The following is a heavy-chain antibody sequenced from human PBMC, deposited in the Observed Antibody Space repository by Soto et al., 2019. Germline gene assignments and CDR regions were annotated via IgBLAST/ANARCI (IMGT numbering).Heavy chain of an antibody. V-gene: IGHV1-18*01. CDR2: ISAYNGNT. CDR3: ARDSIITGTDYYYYGMDV. Sequence: ASVKVSCKASGYTFTSYGISWVRQAPGPGLEWMGWISAYNGNTNYAQKLQGRVTMTTDTSTSTAYMELRSLRSDDTAVYYCARDSIITGTDYYYYGMDVWGQGTTVTVSS. J-gene: IGHJ6*02. D-gene: IGHD1-7*01. CDR1: GYTFTSYG.